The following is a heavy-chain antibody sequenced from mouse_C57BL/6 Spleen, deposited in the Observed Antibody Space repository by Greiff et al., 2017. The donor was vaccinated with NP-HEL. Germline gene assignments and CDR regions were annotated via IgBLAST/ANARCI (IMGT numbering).Heavy chain of an antibody. CDR2: ISGGGGNT. J-gene: IGHJ2*01. V-gene: IGHV5-9*01. CDR1: GFTFSSYT. Sequence: DVMLVESGGGLVKPGGSLKLSCAASGFTFSSYTMSWVRQTPEKRLEWVATISGGGGNTYYPDSVKGRFTISRDNAKNTLYLQMSSLRSEDTALYYCARHLTGTGDYGGQGTTLTVSS. D-gene: IGHD4-1*01. CDR3: ARHLTGTGDY.